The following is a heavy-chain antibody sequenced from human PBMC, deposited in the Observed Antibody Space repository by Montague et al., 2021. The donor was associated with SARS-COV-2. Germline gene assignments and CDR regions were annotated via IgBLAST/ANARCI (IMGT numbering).Heavy chain of an antibody. D-gene: IGHD3-10*01. CDR3: AREVMGSVNYYQAIKHGLDV. J-gene: IGHJ6*02. CDR1: GDSVSSDGYS. CDR2: IYYSGST. Sequence: TLSLTCTISGDSVSSDGYSWSWLRQHKGQGLVCFGDIYYSGSTNYNPSIKSRVTISVATTKNQFSLKLSSVTAAATAVYYCAREVMGSVNYYQAIKHGLDVWGQGTTVTVSS. V-gene: IGHV4-31*03.